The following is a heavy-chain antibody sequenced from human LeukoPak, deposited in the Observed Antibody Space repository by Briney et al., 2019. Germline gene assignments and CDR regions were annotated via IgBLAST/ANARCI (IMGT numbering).Heavy chain of an antibody. D-gene: IGHD1-26*01. J-gene: IGHJ2*01. CDR3: ARDPGIVGARPHWYFDL. CDR2: IYYSGST. Sequence: SETLSLTCTVSGGSISSSSYYWGWIRQPPGKGLEWIGSIYYSGSTYYNPSLKSRVTISVDKSKNQFSLKLSSVTAADTAVYYCARDPGIVGARPHWYFDLWGRGTLVTVSS. CDR1: GGSISSSSYY. V-gene: IGHV4-39*07.